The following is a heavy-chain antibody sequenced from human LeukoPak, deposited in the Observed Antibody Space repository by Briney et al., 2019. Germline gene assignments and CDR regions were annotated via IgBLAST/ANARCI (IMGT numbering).Heavy chain of an antibody. CDR1: GGSINSYY. CDR2: IYYTGST. Sequence: SETLSLTCSVSGGSINSYYWSWIRQPPGKGLEWIGDIYYTGSTNYNPSLKSRVTMSVDTSKNQFSLKVRSVTAADTAVYYCARHYYGSGSNPFDYWGQGTLVTDSS. V-gene: IGHV4-59*01. J-gene: IGHJ4*02. D-gene: IGHD3-10*01. CDR3: ARHYYGSGSNPFDY.